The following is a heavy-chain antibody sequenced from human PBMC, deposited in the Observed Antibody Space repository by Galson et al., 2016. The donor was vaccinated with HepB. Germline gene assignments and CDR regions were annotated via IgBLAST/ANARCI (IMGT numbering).Heavy chain of an antibody. V-gene: IGHV3-7*01. CDR2: INQDETTK. Sequence: SLRLSCAASGFTFSSYWLAWFHRAPERGLEWVANINQDETTKNYIDSVKVRFTLSRDNAQNSAYLQMSRLRAEETAVYYCATDVRGGASDIWGQGTKVTVSS. J-gene: IGHJ3*02. CDR1: GFTFSSYW. CDR3: ATDVRGGASDI. D-gene: IGHD3-16*01.